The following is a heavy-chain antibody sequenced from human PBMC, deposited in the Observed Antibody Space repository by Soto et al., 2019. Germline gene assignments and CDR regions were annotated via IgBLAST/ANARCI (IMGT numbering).Heavy chain of an antibody. CDR3: ARSGVVPANWGMDV. CDR2: ISYDGSNK. V-gene: IGHV3-30-3*01. D-gene: IGHD2-2*01. J-gene: IGHJ6*02. CDR1: GFTFSSYA. Sequence: QVQLVESGGGVVQPGRSLRLSRAASGFTFSSYAMHWVRQAPGKGLEWLAVISYDGSNKYYADSVKGRFTISRDNSKNTHFFQMNSMRAEETAVYYCARSGVVPANWGMDVWRQVTTVTVS.